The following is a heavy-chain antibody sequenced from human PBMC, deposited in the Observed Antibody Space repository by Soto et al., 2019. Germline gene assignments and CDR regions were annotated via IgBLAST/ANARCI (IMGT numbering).Heavy chain of an antibody. CDR2: IYPGDSDT. V-gene: IGHV5-51*01. CDR3: ARQAPAIAARNEMCLDY. J-gene: IGHJ4*02. D-gene: IGHD6-6*01. Sequence: GESLKISCKGSGYSFTSYWIGWVRQMPGKGLEWMGIIYPGDSDTRYSPSFQGQVTISADKSISTAYLQWSSLKASDTAMYYCARQAPAIAARNEMCLDYWGQGTLVTVSS. CDR1: GYSFTSYW.